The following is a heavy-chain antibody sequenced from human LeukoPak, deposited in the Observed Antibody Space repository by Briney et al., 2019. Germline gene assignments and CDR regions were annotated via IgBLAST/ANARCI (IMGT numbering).Heavy chain of an antibody. D-gene: IGHD6-13*01. J-gene: IGHJ4*02. CDR1: GYTFSSFG. V-gene: IGHV1-18*01. Sequence: ASVKVSCKATGYTFSSFGISWVRQAPGQGLEWLGWISADTVNTKYTEKLQGRVTMTRDTSTSTAYMELRSLRSDDTAVYYCARGIAAAGTLPWSYWGQGTLVTVSS. CDR3: ARGIAAAGTLPWSY. CDR2: ISADTVNT.